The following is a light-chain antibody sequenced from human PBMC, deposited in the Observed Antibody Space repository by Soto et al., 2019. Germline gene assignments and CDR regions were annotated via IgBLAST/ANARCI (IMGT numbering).Light chain of an antibody. CDR3: AAWDDSLNGFYV. CDR1: SSNIGSNT. V-gene: IGLV1-44*01. J-gene: IGLJ1*01. Sequence: QSVLTQPPSASGTPGQRVTISCSGSSSNIGSNTVNWYQQLPGTAPKLLIYSNNQRPSGGPDRFSGSKSGTSASLAISGLQSEDEADYYCAAWDDSLNGFYVFGTGTKLTVL. CDR2: SNN.